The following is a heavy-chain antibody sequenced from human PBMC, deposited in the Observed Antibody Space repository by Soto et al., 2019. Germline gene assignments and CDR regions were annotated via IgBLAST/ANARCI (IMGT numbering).Heavy chain of an antibody. CDR3: ARGIATGQLDP. Sequence: VKVSCKASGYTFTRYTMNWVRQAPGQRLEWMGWINPDNGNTKSSQKFQDRVIITRDTSASTAYMDLSSLRSEDTAVYYCARGIATGQLDPWGQGTLVTVSS. CDR1: GYTFTRYT. D-gene: IGHD2-15*01. CDR2: INPDNGNT. V-gene: IGHV1-3*01. J-gene: IGHJ5*02.